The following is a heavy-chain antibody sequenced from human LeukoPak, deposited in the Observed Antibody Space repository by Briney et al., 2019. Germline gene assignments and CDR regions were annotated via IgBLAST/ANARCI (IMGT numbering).Heavy chain of an antibody. CDR3: ARDRSLKPSKQFIAAAGFLDY. CDR1: GFTFSSYW. CDR2: IKQDGSEK. J-gene: IGHJ4*02. V-gene: IGHV3-7*01. Sequence: PGGSLRLSCAASGFTFSSYWMSWVRQAPGKGLEWVANIKQDGSEKYYVDSVKGRFTISRDNAKNSLYLQMNSLRAEDTAVYYCARDRSLKPSKQFIAAAGFLDYWGQGTLVTVSS. D-gene: IGHD6-13*01.